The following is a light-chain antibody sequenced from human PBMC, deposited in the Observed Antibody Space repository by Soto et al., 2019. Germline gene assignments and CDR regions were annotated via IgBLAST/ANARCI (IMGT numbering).Light chain of an antibody. CDR1: QSVSSN. CDR2: GAS. V-gene: IGKV3-15*01. J-gene: IGKJ2*01. Sequence: EIVMTQSPATLSVAPGERATLSCRASQSVSSNLAWYQQKPGQARRLLIYGASTRATGIPARFSGSGSGTEFTLTISSLQSEDFAVYYCQHYNNWPALYTFGQGTKLEIK. CDR3: QHYNNWPALYT.